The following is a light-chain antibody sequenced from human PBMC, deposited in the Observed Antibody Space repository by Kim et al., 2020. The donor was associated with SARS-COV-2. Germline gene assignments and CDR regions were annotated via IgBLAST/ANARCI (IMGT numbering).Light chain of an antibody. Sequence: VSPRQTASFTCSADNLGDKDAGCYQQKPGQSPMLVIYQDNKRPSGIPERFSGSNSGNTATLTISGTQVMDEGDYYCQAWDSSVVFGGGTQLTVL. CDR3: QAWDSSVV. CDR2: QDN. V-gene: IGLV3-1*01. J-gene: IGLJ2*01. CDR1: NLGDKD.